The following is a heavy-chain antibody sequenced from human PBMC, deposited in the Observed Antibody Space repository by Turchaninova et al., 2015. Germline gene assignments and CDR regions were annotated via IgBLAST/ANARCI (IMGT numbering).Heavy chain of an antibody. Sequence: QVQLQQSGPGLVKPSQTLSLTCAISGDSVSSSSAAWHWIRPSPSTGLDWLGRTYSRSRWYNDSALSVKRLLTIKPTTCENQLSLRLNSETPDDTAVYYCASGGTYFKGFECWGQGALVTVSS. J-gene: IGHJ4*02. CDR3: ASGGTYFKGFEC. D-gene: IGHD1-26*01. CDR1: GDSVSSSSAA. V-gene: IGHV6-1*01. CDR2: TYSRSRWYN.